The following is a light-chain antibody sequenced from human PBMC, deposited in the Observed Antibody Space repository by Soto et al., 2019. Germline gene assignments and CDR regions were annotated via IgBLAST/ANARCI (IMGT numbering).Light chain of an antibody. CDR2: GAS. CDR3: QPYYVLRT. CDR1: DSVDTS. Sequence: IVMKHSRATLSLYTIERATLSCRASDSVDTSLAWYQQRPGQSPRLLIYGASTRATGIPARFRGSGSGTEFTLTISCLQSEDFAVYYCQPYYVLRTFSQGTNVDIK. J-gene: IGKJ1*01. V-gene: IGKV3-15*01.